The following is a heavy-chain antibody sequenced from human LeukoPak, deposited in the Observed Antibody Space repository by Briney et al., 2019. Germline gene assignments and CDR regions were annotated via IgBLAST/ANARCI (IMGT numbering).Heavy chain of an antibody. CDR2: IRWNSGSI. CDR1: GFTFDDYA. CDR3: AKVGDCSGGSCYDAFDI. Sequence: GGSLRLSCAASGFTFDDYAMHWVRQAPGKGLEWVSAIRWNSGSIGYADSVKGRFTISRDNAKNSLYLQMNSLRAEDTALYYCAKVGDCSGGSCYDAFDIWGQGTMVTVSS. V-gene: IGHV3-9*01. D-gene: IGHD2-15*01. J-gene: IGHJ3*02.